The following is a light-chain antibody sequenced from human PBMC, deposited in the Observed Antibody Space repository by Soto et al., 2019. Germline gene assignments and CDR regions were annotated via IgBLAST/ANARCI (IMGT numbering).Light chain of an antibody. CDR1: NSNIGSNP. CDR3: AAWDDSLKNDV. CDR2: TDN. V-gene: IGLV1-44*01. Sequence: QSVLTQPPSASGTPGQRVSISCSGSNSNIGSNPVNWYRQLPGTAPKLLIYTDNQRPSGVPDRFSGSKSGTSASLAISGLQSEDEADFYCAAWDDSLKNDVFGTGTKLTVL. J-gene: IGLJ1*01.